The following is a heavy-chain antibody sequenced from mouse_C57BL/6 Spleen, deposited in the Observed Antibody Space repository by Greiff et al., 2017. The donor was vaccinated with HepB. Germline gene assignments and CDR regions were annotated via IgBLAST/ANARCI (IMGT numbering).Heavy chain of an antibody. CDR1: GYSFTDYN. CDR2: INPNYGTT. V-gene: IGHV1-39*01. Sequence: VQLQQSGPELVKPGASVKISCKASGYSFTDYNMNWVKQSNGKSLEWIGVINPNYGTTSYNQKFKGKATLTVDQSSSTAYMQLNSLTSEDSAVYYCATRGYYGSSYYFDYWGQGTTLTVSS. J-gene: IGHJ2*01. CDR3: ATRGYYGSSYYFDY. D-gene: IGHD1-1*01.